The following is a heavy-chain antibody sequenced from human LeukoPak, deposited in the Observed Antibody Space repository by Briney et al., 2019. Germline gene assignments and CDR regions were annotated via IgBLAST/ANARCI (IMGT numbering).Heavy chain of an antibody. CDR3: ARGPRRGYSGYDYPGY. V-gene: IGHV4-34*01. Sequence: SETLSLTCAVYGGSFSGYYWSWIRQPPGKGLEWIGEINHSGSTNYNPSLKSRVTISVDTSKNQFSLKLSSVTAADTAAYYCARGPRRGYSGYDYPGYWGQGTLVTVSS. CDR2: INHSGST. CDR1: GGSFSGYY. D-gene: IGHD5-12*01. J-gene: IGHJ4*02.